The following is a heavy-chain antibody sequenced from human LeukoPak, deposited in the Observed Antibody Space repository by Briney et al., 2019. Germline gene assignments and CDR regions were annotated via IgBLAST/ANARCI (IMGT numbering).Heavy chain of an antibody. J-gene: IGHJ4*02. Sequence: GGSLRLSCAASGFTFSSYEMNWVRQAPGKGLEWVSYISSSGSTIYYADSVKGRFTISRDNSKNTLYLQMNSLRAEDTAVYYCARDVGSSGYIDYWGQGTLVTVSS. CDR2: ISSSGSTI. CDR1: GFTFSSYE. D-gene: IGHD3-22*01. CDR3: ARDVGSSGYIDY. V-gene: IGHV3-48*03.